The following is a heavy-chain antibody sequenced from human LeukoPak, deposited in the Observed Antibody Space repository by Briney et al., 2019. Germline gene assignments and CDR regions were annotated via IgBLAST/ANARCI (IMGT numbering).Heavy chain of an antibody. Sequence: PSETLSLTCTVSGGSISSYYWSWIRQPAGKGLEWIGRIYTSGSTNYNPSLKSRVTISVDKSKNQFSLKLSSVTAADTAVYYCARDERYYGSGTYPPYYYGMDVWGQGTTVTVSS. D-gene: IGHD3-10*01. V-gene: IGHV4-4*07. CDR2: IYTSGST. CDR1: GGSISSYY. J-gene: IGHJ6*02. CDR3: ARDERYYGSGTYPPYYYGMDV.